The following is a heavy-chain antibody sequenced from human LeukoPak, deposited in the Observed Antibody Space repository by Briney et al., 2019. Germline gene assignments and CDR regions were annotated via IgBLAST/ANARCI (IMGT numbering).Heavy chain of an antibody. J-gene: IGHJ4*02. Sequence: PGGSLRLSCTTSGLTFSTSGFNWVRQAPGKGLEWVASIGPTGFDRYHADSIKGRCTISRDNANNFLYLQMDSLRAEDTAVYYCATETNGRHYDYWGQGTLLTVSS. D-gene: IGHD1-14*01. CDR2: IGPTGFDR. CDR1: GLTFSTSG. CDR3: ATETNGRHYDY. V-gene: IGHV3-21*06.